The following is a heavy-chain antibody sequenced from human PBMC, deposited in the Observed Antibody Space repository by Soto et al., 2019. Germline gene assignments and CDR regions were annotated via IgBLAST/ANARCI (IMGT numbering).Heavy chain of an antibody. Sequence: QVQLVESGGGVVQPGRSLRLSCAASGFTFSSYGMHWVRQAPGKGLEWVAVIWYDGSNKYYADSVKGRFTISRDNSKNTLYLQKNSRRAEDTAVYYCARDRDSGRYSEDQWGQGTLVTVSS. D-gene: IGHD3-10*01. J-gene: IGHJ4*02. CDR2: IWYDGSNK. V-gene: IGHV3-33*01. CDR1: GFTFSSYG. CDR3: ARDRDSGRYSEDQ.